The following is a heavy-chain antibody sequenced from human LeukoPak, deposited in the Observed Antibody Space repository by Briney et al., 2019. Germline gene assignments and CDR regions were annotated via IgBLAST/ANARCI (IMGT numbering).Heavy chain of an antibody. J-gene: IGHJ4*02. CDR1: GYTFTSYG. Sequence: ASVKVSCKASGYTFTSYGISWVRQAPGQGLEWMGWISAYNGNTNYAQKLQGRVTITADESTSTAYMELSSLRSEDTAVYYCARDPSDYGGNTTDYWGQGTLVTVSS. V-gene: IGHV1-18*01. CDR2: ISAYNGNT. D-gene: IGHD4-23*01. CDR3: ARDPSDYGGNTTDY.